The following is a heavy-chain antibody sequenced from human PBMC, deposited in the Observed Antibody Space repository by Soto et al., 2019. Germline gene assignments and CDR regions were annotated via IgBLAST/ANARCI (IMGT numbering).Heavy chain of an antibody. D-gene: IGHD2-15*01. CDR2: ISYDGSNK. CDR3: ARDQQIGYCSGGSCYIDY. J-gene: IGHJ4*02. Sequence: QVQLVESGGGVVQPGRSLRLSCAASGFTFSSYAMHWVRQAPGKGLEWVAVISYDGSNKYYADSVKGRFTISRDNSKNTLYLQMNSLRAEDTAVYYCARDQQIGYCSGGSCYIDYWGQGTLVTVSS. CDR1: GFTFSSYA. V-gene: IGHV3-30-3*01.